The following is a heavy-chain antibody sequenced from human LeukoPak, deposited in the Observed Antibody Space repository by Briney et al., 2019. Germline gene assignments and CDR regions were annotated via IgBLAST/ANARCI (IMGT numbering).Heavy chain of an antibody. CDR1: GFTFTTYY. CDR3: ARVPRGDGYNPDY. J-gene: IGHJ4*02. CDR2: INPSGGST. V-gene: IGHV1-46*01. D-gene: IGHD5-24*01. Sequence: GASVKVSCKASGFTFTTYYINWVRQAPGPGLEWVGIINPSGGSTTYAQAFQGRVTMTRDTSTSTVYMELRSLRSEDTAVYYCARVPRGDGYNPDYWGQGTLVTVSS.